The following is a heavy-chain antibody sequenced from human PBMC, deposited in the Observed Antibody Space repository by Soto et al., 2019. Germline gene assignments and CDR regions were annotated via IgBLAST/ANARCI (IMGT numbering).Heavy chain of an antibody. CDR3: ARLRTDLGVVMGSYFDY. Sequence: SETLSLTCTVSGGSISSYYWNWIRQPPGKGLEWIGYIYYSGSTNYNPSLKSRITISVDTSKSQFSLKLSSVTAADTAVYYCARLRTDLGVVMGSYFDYWGQGTLVTVSS. CDR1: GGSISSYY. CDR2: IYYSGST. D-gene: IGHD3-3*01. V-gene: IGHV4-59*08. J-gene: IGHJ4*02.